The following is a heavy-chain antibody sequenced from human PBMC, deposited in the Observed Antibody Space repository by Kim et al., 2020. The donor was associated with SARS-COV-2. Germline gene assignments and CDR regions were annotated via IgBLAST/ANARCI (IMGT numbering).Heavy chain of an antibody. V-gene: IGHV3-21*01. CDR3: ARGKGYDFWSGYYTGPLDY. D-gene: IGHD3-3*01. Sequence: GGSLRLSCAASGFTFSSYSMNWVRQAPGKGLEWVSSISSSSSYIYYADSVKGRFTISRDNAKNSLYLQMNSLRAEDTAVYYCARGKGYDFWSGYYTGPLDYWGQGTLVTVSS. CDR1: GFTFSSYS. CDR2: ISSSSSYI. J-gene: IGHJ4*02.